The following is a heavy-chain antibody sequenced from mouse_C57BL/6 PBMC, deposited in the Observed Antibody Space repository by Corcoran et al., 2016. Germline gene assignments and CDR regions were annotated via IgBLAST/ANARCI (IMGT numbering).Heavy chain of an antibody. CDR2: INTYSGVP. D-gene: IGHD2-5*01. V-gene: IGHV9-3*01. Sequence: QIQVVQSGPELKKPGETVKISCKADGYTFTTYGMSWVKQASGKGLKGMGCINTYSGVPTCADDFKGRFAFALETSASTAYLQINNLKNEDTATYYCARDSNLYFDVLVTGIPVTVSS. J-gene: IGHJ1*03. CDR3: ARDSNLYFDV. CDR1: GYTFTTYG.